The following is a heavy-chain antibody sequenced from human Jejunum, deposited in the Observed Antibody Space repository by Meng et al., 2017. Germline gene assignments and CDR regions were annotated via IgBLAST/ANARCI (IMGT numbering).Heavy chain of an antibody. V-gene: IGHV3-23*01. D-gene: IGHD1-14*01. CDR1: GFTFNIYG. Sequence: GESLKISCAASGFTFNIYGMGWVRQAPGKRLEWVSAINGTGVNTYYADSVKGRFTISRDNSMNTLYLQMNSLRVEDTAIYYCAKERGPRRPFDYWGQGTLVTSPQ. CDR2: INGTGVNT. CDR3: AKERGPRRPFDY. J-gene: IGHJ4*02.